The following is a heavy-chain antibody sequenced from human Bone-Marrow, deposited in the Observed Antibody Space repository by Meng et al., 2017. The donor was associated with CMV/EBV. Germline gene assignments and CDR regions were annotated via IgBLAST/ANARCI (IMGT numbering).Heavy chain of an antibody. D-gene: IGHD2-2*02. CDR3: AKDPLRYCSSTSCYTILEDAFDI. V-gene: IGHV3-23*01. Sequence: GESLKISCVASGFTFSGYSMNWVRQTPGKGLEWVSAISGSGGSTYYADSVKGRFTISRDNSKNTLYLQMNSLRAEDTAVYYCAKDPLRYCSSTSCYTILEDAFDIWGQGTMVTVSS. J-gene: IGHJ3*02. CDR1: GFTFSGYS. CDR2: ISGSGGST.